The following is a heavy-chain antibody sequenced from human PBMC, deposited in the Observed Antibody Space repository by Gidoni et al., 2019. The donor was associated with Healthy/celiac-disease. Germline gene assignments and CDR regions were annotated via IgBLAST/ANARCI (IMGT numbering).Heavy chain of an antibody. CDR1: GFTFSSYA. CDR2: ISYDGSNK. V-gene: IGHV3-30-3*01. Sequence: QVQLVESGGGVVQPGRSLRLSCAAPGFTFSSYAMPWVRQAPGKGLEWVAVISYDGSNKYYADSVKGRFTISRDNSKNTLYLQMNSLRAEDTAVYYCARTPYVTMVRGVIRPRQYFQHWGQGTLVTVSS. J-gene: IGHJ1*01. CDR3: ARTPYVTMVRGVIRPRQYFQH. D-gene: IGHD3-10*01.